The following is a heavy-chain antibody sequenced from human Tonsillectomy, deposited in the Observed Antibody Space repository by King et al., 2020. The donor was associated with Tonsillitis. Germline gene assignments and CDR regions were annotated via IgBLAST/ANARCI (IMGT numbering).Heavy chain of an antibody. CDR1: GFTFSSYA. J-gene: IGHJ4*02. V-gene: IGHV3-23*04. CDR2: VRPNGDRK. Sequence: VQLVESGGGLVQPGGSLRLSCAASGFTFSSYAMAWVRQTPGKGLEWVTTVRPNGDRKYYADSVKGRFTISRDNSRNTLYLQMDSLRAEDTAVFYCAREIGSSGWYTVDYWGQGALVTVSS. CDR3: AREIGSSGWYTVDY. D-gene: IGHD6-19*01.